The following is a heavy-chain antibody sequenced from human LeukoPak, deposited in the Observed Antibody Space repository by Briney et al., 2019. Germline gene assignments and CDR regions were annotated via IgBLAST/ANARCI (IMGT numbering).Heavy chain of an antibody. J-gene: IGHJ3*02. Sequence: SETLSLTCNVSGDSISNSFWRSWVRQPPGKGLDWIGEISHTGSTKYNPSLKNRVTISRDSSKNQFSLKLSSVTAADTAVYYCARFPYYDILTEADAFDIWGQGTMVTVSS. V-gene: IGHV4-4*02. CDR3: ARFPYYDILTEADAFDI. CDR1: GDSISNSFW. CDR2: ISHTGST. D-gene: IGHD3-9*01.